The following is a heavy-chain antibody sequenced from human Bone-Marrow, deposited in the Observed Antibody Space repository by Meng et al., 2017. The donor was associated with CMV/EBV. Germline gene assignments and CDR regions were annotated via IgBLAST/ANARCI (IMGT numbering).Heavy chain of an antibody. D-gene: IGHD2-2*01. CDR2: INHSGST. CDR1: GGSFSGYY. CDR3: AREAADCSSTSCHNWFDP. Sequence: GSLRLSCAVYGGSFSGYYWSWIRQPPGKGLEWIGEINHSGSTNYNPSLKSRVTISVDTSKNQFSLKLSSVTAADTAVYYCAREAADCSSTSCHNWFDPWRQGTRVTVSS. V-gene: IGHV4-34*01. J-gene: IGHJ5*02.